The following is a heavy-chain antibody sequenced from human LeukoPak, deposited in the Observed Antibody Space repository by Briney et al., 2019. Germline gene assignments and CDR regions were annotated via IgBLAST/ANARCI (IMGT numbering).Heavy chain of an antibody. Sequence: ASVKVSCKASGYTFTSYDINWVRQATGQGLEWMGWMNPNSGNTGYAQKFQGRVTITRNTSISTAYMELSSLRAEDTAVYYCARGIRDRTIFLSNYYYYMDVWGKGTTVTVSS. CDR3: ARGIRDRTIFLSNYYYYMDV. J-gene: IGHJ6*03. V-gene: IGHV1-8*03. CDR2: MNPNSGNT. D-gene: IGHD3-9*01. CDR1: GYTFTSYD.